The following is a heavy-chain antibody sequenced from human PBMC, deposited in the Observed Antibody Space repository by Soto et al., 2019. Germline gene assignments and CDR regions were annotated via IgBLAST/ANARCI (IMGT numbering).Heavy chain of an antibody. CDR3: ARDVDGGNLYVRNYFDY. Sequence: SETLSLTCTVSGGSVSSGSYYWRWIHQHTGKGLEWIGYIYYSGSTNYNPSLKRRVTISVDTSKNQFSLKLSSVTAADTAVYYCARDVDGGNLYVRNYFDYWGQGTLVTVSS. CDR2: IYYSGST. CDR1: GGSVSSGSYY. J-gene: IGHJ4*02. D-gene: IGHD2-15*01. V-gene: IGHV4-61*01.